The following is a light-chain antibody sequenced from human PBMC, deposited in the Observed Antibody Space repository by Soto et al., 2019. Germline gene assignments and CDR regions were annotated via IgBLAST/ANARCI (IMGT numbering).Light chain of an antibody. CDR1: QSISNL. CDR3: QQHNSYSRT. J-gene: IGKJ1*01. V-gene: IGKV1-5*03. CDR2: KAS. Sequence: DIQMTQSPSTLSASVGDRVTITCRTSQSISNLLAWYQQKPGKAPKLLIYKASSLESGVPSRFSGSGSGTEFTLTISSLQRDDFATYYCQQHNSYSRTFGQGTKVEIK.